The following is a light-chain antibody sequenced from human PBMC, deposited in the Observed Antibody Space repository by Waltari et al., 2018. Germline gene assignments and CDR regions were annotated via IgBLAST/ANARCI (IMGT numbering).Light chain of an antibody. J-gene: IGLJ2*01. Sequence: QSALTQPASVSGSPGQSITISCTGTNRDVGAYDSVSWYRQLPGKAPKLVIYHVSKRPSGVSIRFSGSKSGNTAYLNISGLQTEDEAHYYCTSYTRSYTLIVGGGAKLTVL. CDR3: TSYTRSYTLI. V-gene: IGLV2-14*03. CDR2: HVS. CDR1: NRDVGAYDS.